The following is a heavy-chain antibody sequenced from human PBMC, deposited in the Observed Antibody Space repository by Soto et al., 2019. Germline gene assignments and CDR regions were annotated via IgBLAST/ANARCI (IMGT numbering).Heavy chain of an antibody. V-gene: IGHV3-30-3*01. CDR2: ISYDGSNK. D-gene: IGHD6-19*01. Sequence: QVQLVESRGGMVQPGRSLRLSCAASGFTFSSYAMHWVRQAPGKGLEWVAVISYDGSNKYYADSVKGRFTISRDNSKNTLYLQMNSLRAEDTAVYYCARDNGYSSGWYQFDYWGQGTLVTVSS. CDR1: GFTFSSYA. CDR3: ARDNGYSSGWYQFDY. J-gene: IGHJ4*02.